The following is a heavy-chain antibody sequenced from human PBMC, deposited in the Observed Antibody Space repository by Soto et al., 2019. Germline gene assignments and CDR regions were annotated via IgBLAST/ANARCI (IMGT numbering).Heavy chain of an antibody. V-gene: IGHV3-23*01. CDR1: GFAFSSHP. J-gene: IGHJ3*02. CDR2: ISDSGSLT. CDR3: ARRTFGSSRSFDI. Sequence: PGESLKISCAASGFAFSSHPMSWVRQAPEKGLEWVAGISDSGSLTYNADSVRGRFTISRDNSKNTLYLQMNSLRAEDTAVYYCARRTFGSSRSFDIWGQGTMVTVSS. D-gene: IGHD6-6*01.